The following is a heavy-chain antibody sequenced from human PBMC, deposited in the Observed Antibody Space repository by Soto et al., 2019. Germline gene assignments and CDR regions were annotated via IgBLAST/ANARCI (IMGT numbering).Heavy chain of an antibody. Sequence: SGPTLVNPTETLTLTCTVSGFSLSNARMGVSWIRQPPRKALEWLAHIFSNDEKSYSTSLKSRLTISKDTSKSQLVLTMTNMDPVDTATYYCARIHQYDFWIPRGWFDPWGQGTLVTVSS. CDR1: GFSLSNARMG. J-gene: IGHJ5*02. V-gene: IGHV2-26*01. D-gene: IGHD3-3*01. CDR2: IFSNDEK. CDR3: ARIHQYDFWIPRGWFDP.